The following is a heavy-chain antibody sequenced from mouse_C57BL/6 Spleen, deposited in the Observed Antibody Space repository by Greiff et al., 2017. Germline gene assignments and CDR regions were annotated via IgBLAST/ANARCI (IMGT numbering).Heavy chain of an antibody. D-gene: IGHD1-1*01. CDR3: ASSDGSSRYAMDY. J-gene: IGHJ4*01. V-gene: IGHV1-26*01. Sequence: VQLQQSGPELVKPGASVKISCKASGYTFTDYYMNWVKQSHGKSLEWIGDINPNNGGTSYNQKFKGKATLTVDKSSSTAYMELRSLTSEDSAVYYCASSDGSSRYAMDYWGQGTSVTVSS. CDR1: GYTFTDYY. CDR2: INPNNGGT.